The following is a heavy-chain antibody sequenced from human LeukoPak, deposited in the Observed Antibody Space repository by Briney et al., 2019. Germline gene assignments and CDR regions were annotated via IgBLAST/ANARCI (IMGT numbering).Heavy chain of an antibody. Sequence: PGGSLRLSCAASGFTFSSYSMNWVRQAPGKGLEWVSYISSSSSTIYYADSVKGRFTISRDNAKNSLYLQMNSLRAEDTAVYYCARDRYCSSTSCFIYGMDVWGQGTTVTVSS. J-gene: IGHJ6*02. CDR2: ISSSSSTI. CDR3: ARDRYCSSTSCFIYGMDV. CDR1: GFTFSSYS. D-gene: IGHD2-2*01. V-gene: IGHV3-48*01.